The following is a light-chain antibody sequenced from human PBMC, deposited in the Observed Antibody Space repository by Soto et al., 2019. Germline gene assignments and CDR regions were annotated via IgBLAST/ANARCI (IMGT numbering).Light chain of an antibody. CDR2: AAS. J-gene: IGKJ5*01. CDR1: HSISTY. V-gene: IGKV1-39*01. CDR3: QQYNTKGT. Sequence: DIQMTQSPSSLSASVGDRVTITCRASHSISTYLNWYHQKPGKAPDLLIYAASSLQSGVPSRFSGSGSGTEFTLTISSLQPDDFATYYCQQYNTKGTFGQGTRLEIK.